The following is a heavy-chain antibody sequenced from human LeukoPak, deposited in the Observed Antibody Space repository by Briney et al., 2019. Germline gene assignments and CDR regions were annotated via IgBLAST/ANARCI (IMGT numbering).Heavy chain of an antibody. D-gene: IGHD1-7*01. V-gene: IGHV4-39*07. CDR3: ARRYNRNYAYGY. CDR1: GGSISSSSYY. CDR2: IYYSGST. Sequence: PSETLSLTCTASGGSISSSSYYWGWIRQPPGKGLEWIGSIYYSGSTYYGPSLKSRVTISVDTSRNQFSLKLTSVTAADTAVYYCARRYNRNYAYGYWGQGTLVTVSS. J-gene: IGHJ4*02.